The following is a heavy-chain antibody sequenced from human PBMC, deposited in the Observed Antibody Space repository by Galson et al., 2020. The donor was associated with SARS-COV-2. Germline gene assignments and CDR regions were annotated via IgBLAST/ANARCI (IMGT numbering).Heavy chain of an antibody. CDR2: IYDSRNT. CDR3: ARDSYDSSGYYHYAFDT. Sequence: ETSETLSLTCAVSGDSINSGRYAWSWIRQPPGKGLEWVGYIYDSRNTHYSPSLKSRVTISVDRSKNQFSLKLSSVIAADTAVYYCARDSYDSSGYYHYAFDTWGQGTMVTVSS. CDR1: GDSINSGRYA. D-gene: IGHD3-22*01. V-gene: IGHV4-30-2*01. J-gene: IGHJ3*02.